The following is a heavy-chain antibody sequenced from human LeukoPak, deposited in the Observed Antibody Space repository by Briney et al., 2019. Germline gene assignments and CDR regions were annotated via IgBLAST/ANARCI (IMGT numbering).Heavy chain of an antibody. CDR3: AKDRWGSSSASYFDY. CDR1: GFTFSSYA. J-gene: IGHJ4*02. V-gene: IGHV3-23*01. CDR2: ISGSGGST. Sequence: GGSLRLSCAASGFTFSSYAMHWVRQAPGKGLEWVSAISGSGGSTYYADSVKGRFTISRDNSKNTLYLQMNSLRAEDTAVYYCAKDRWGSSSASYFDYWGQGTLVTVSS. D-gene: IGHD6-6*01.